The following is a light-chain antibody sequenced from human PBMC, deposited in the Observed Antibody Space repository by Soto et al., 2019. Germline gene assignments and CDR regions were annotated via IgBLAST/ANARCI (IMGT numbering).Light chain of an antibody. V-gene: IGLV2-8*01. Sequence: ALTQPPSASGSLGQSVTISCTGTASDVGAYNYVSWYQQHPGKAPKLMIYEVTKRPSGVPDRFSGSKSGNTASLTVSGLQAEDEADYHCSSYAGSSTLYVFGTGTKATVL. J-gene: IGLJ1*01. CDR3: SSYAGSSTLYV. CDR2: EVT. CDR1: ASDVGAYNY.